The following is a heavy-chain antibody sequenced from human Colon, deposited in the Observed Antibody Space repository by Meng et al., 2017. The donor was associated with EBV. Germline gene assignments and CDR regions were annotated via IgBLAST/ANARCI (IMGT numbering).Heavy chain of an antibody. V-gene: IGHV4-31*03. CDR1: GGSISSGGYY. Sequence: VPLRESGPGLVKPSQTLSLTCTVSGGSISSGGYYWSWIRQHPGKGLEWIGYIYYSGSTYYNPSLKSRVTISIDTSKNQFSLKLSSVTAADTAVYYCARGPSRWLQFSFDYWGQGTLVTVSS. CDR2: IYYSGST. D-gene: IGHD5-24*01. J-gene: IGHJ4*02. CDR3: ARGPSRWLQFSFDY.